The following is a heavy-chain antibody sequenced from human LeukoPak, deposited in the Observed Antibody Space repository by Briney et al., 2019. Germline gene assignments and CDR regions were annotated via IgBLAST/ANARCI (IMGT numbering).Heavy chain of an antibody. V-gene: IGHV3-30*03. D-gene: IGHD4-17*01. CDR2: ISYDGSNK. CDR3: AREVDYGDYFFDY. CDR1: GFTFSSYG. J-gene: IGHJ4*02. Sequence: PGGSLRLSCAASGFTFSSYGMHWVRQAPGKGLEWVAVISYDGSNKYYADSVKGRFTISRDNSKNTLYLQMNSLRAEDTAVYYCAREVDYGDYFFDYWGQGTLVTVSS.